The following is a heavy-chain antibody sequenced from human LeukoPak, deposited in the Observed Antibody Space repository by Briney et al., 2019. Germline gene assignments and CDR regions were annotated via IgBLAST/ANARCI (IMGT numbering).Heavy chain of an antibody. D-gene: IGHD4-23*01. J-gene: IGHJ4*02. CDR2: ISWDGGST. V-gene: IGHV3-43*01. CDR1: GFTFDDYT. CDR3: AKDSGTTVARTHFDY. Sequence: GGSLRLSCAASGFTFDDYTMHWVRQAPGKGLEWVSLISWDGGSTYYADSVKGRFTISRDNSKNSLYLQMNSLRTEDTALYYCAKDSGTTVARTHFDYWGQGTLVTVSS.